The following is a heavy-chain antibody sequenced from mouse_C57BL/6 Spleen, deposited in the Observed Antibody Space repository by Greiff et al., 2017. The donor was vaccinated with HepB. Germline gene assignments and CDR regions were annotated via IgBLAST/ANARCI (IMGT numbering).Heavy chain of an antibody. V-gene: IGHV5-6*01. CDR2: ISSGGSYT. CDR1: GFTFSSYG. Sequence: EVKLVESGGDLVKPGGSLKLSCAASGFTFSSYGMSWVRQTPDKRLEWVATISSGGSYTYYPDSVKGRFTISRDKAKNTLYLQMSSLKSEDTAMYYCARHGDYSNYPYAMDYWGQGTSVTVSS. J-gene: IGHJ4*01. D-gene: IGHD2-5*01. CDR3: ARHGDYSNYPYAMDY.